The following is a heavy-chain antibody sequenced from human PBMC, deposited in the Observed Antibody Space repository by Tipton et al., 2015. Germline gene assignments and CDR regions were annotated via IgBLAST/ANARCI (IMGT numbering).Heavy chain of an antibody. CDR1: GYTFSSYD. Sequence: QLVQSGAEVKKPGASVKVSCKASGYTFSSYDINWVRQATGQGLEWMRWMNPSSGNTGYAQKFQGRISMTRNTSINTAYMELSSLRSEDTAVYYCATEPPMVRGVIIYPGGWGQGTLVTVSS. D-gene: IGHD3-10*01. CDR3: ATEPPMVRGVIIYPGG. J-gene: IGHJ4*02. V-gene: IGHV1-8*01. CDR2: MNPSSGNT.